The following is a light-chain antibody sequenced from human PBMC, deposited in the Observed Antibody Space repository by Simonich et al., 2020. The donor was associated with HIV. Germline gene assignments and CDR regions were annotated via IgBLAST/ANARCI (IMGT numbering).Light chain of an antibody. V-gene: IGKV1-5*03. Sequence: DIQMTQSPSTLSASVGDRVSITCRASENISKWLAWYQQKPGKAPKLLIYKASSLEIGVTSRFSGSGSGTEFTLTISSLQPDDFATYYCQQYNRYWTFGQGTKVEIK. CDR3: QQYNRYWT. J-gene: IGKJ1*01. CDR1: ENISKW. CDR2: KAS.